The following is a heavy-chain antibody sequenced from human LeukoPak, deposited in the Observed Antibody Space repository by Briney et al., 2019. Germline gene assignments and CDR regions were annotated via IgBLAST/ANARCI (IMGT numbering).Heavy chain of an antibody. J-gene: IGHJ6*03. V-gene: IGHV4-4*07. D-gene: IGHD3-16*01. CDR1: GGSISTYY. Sequence: SETLSLTCTVSGGSISTYYWSWIRQPAGKGLEWIGRIYTSGSTNYNPSLKSRVTMSVDTSKNQFSLTLTSVTAADTAVYFCARVFRLAWVNWGLDYYYYHMDVWGKGTPVTVSS. CDR2: IYTSGST. CDR3: ARVFRLAWVNWGLDYYYYHMDV.